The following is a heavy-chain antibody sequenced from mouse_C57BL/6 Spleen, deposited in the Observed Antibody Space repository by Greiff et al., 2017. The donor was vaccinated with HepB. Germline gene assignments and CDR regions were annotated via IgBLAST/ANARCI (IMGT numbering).Heavy chain of an antibody. J-gene: IGHJ3*01. CDR3: AREDYGSSSFAY. Sequence: QVQLKQPGAELVRPGSSVKLSCKASGYTFTSYWMDWVKQRPGQGLEWIGNIYPSDSETHYNQKFKDKATLTVDKSSSTAYMQLSSLTSEDSAVYYCAREDYGSSSFAYWGQGTLVTVSA. V-gene: IGHV1-61*01. D-gene: IGHD1-1*01. CDR1: GYTFTSYW. CDR2: IYPSDSET.